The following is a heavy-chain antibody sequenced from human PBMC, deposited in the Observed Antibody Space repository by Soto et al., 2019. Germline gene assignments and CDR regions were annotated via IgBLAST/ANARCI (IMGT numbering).Heavy chain of an antibody. CDR3: ARGQNIVVVVAATNNWFDP. CDR2: ISSSSSYI. D-gene: IGHD2-15*01. CDR1: GFTFSSYS. Sequence: EVQLVESGGGLVKPGGSLRLSCAASGFTFSSYSMNWVRQAPGKGLEWVSSISSSSSYIYYADSVKGRFTISRDNAKNSLYLQMNSLRAEDTAVYYCARGQNIVVVVAATNNWFDPWGQGTLVTVSS. V-gene: IGHV3-21*01. J-gene: IGHJ5*02.